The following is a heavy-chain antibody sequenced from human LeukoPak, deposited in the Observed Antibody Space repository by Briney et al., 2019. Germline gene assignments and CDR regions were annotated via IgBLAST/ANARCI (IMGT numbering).Heavy chain of an antibody. CDR3: ASTIFGGFDP. D-gene: IGHD3-3*01. V-gene: IGHV3-20*04. J-gene: IGHJ5*02. CDR1: GFTFDDYA. CDR2: INWNGGST. Sequence: GGSLRLSCAASGFTFDDYAMNWVRQAPGKGLEWVSGINWNGGSTYYRDSVKGRFTISRDNAKNSLYLQMNSLRAEDTALYYCASTIFGGFDPWGQGTLVTVSS.